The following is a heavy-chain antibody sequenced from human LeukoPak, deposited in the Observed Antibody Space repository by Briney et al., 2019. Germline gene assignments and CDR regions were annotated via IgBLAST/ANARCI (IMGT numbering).Heavy chain of an antibody. D-gene: IGHD3-22*01. CDR1: GYTFTGYY. V-gene: IGHV1-2*02. CDR3: ARARPFSDYYDSSGPPSPYDAFDI. CDR2: INPNSGGT. Sequence: ASVKVSCKASGYTFTGYYMHWVRQDPGQGLEWMGWINPNSGGTNYAQKFQGRVTMTRDTSISTAYMELSRLRSDDTAVYYCARARPFSDYYDSSGPPSPYDAFDIWGQGTMVTVSS. J-gene: IGHJ3*02.